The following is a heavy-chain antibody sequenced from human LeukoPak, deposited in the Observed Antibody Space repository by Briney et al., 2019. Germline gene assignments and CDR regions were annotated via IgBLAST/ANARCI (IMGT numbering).Heavy chain of an antibody. J-gene: IGHJ4*02. CDR1: GGSIKSSSYY. CDR2: IYYSGTT. D-gene: IGHD6-19*01. Sequence: ASETLSLTCTVSGGSIKSSSYYWGWIRQPTGKGLEWIANIYYSGTTYYNPSLKSRVTTSVYTSKNHFSLRLNSVTAADTAVYYCARQGSGWSGAFDFWGQGTLITVSS. CDR3: ARQGSGWSGAFDF. V-gene: IGHV4-39*01.